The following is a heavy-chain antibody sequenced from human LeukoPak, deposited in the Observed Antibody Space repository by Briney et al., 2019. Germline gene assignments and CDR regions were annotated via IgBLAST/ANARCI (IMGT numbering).Heavy chain of an antibody. CDR1: GGSISNYY. V-gene: IGHV4-59*01. CDR3: ATQGSNFDY. Sequence: SETLSLTCTVSGGSISNYYWSWIRQPPGKGLEWIGYIYYSGNTNYNPSLKSRVTISVDTSKNQFSLKLTSVTAADTAVYYCATQGSNFDYWGQGTLVTVSS. D-gene: IGHD1-26*01. J-gene: IGHJ4*02. CDR2: IYYSGNT.